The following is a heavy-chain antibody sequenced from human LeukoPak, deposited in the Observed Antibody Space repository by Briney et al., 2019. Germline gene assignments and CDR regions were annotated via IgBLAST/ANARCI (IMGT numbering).Heavy chain of an antibody. CDR2: ISYDGGNK. J-gene: IGHJ5*02. V-gene: IGHV3-30-3*01. CDR3: AREIRDYYGSGSYKVEHNWFDP. Sequence: GGSLRLSCAASGFTFSSYAMHWVRRAPGKGLEWVAVISYDGGNKYYADSVKGRFTISRDNSKNTLYLQMNSLRAEDTAVYYCAREIRDYYGSGSYKVEHNWFDPWGQGTLVTVSS. D-gene: IGHD3-10*01. CDR1: GFTFSSYA.